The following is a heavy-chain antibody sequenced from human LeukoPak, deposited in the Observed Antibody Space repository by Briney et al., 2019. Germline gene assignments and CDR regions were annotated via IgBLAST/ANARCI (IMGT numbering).Heavy chain of an antibody. CDR2: IYYSGST. Sequence: SETLSLTCTVSGGSISSSSYYWSWIRQPPGKGLEWIGYIYYSGSTNYNPSLKSRVTISVDTSKNQFSLKLSSVTAADTAVYYCARHGGGVHFDYWGQGTLVTVSS. V-gene: IGHV4-61*05. CDR1: GGSISSSSYY. J-gene: IGHJ4*02. D-gene: IGHD3-16*01. CDR3: ARHGGGVHFDY.